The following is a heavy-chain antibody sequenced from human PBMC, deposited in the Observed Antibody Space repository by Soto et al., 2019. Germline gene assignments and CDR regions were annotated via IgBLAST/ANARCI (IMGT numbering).Heavy chain of an antibody. Sequence: QVQLVQSGAEVKKPGASVKVSCKASGYTFTSYGISWVRQAPGQGLEWMGWISAYDGNTNYAQKLQGRVTMTTDTATSTAYMELRSLRSDDTAVYYCARDALPHSSSRYGRLVDYWGQGTLVTVSS. CDR1: GYTFTSYG. CDR2: ISAYDGNT. CDR3: ARDALPHSSSRYGRLVDY. V-gene: IGHV1-18*01. J-gene: IGHJ4*02. D-gene: IGHD6-13*01.